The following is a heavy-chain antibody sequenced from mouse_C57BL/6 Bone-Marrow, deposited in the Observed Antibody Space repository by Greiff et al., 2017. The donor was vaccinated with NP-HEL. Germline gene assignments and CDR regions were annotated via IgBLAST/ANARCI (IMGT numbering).Heavy chain of an antibody. D-gene: IGHD2-2*01. V-gene: IGHV5-4*01. Sequence: EVNVVESGGGLVKPGGSLKLSCAASGFTFSSYAMSWVRQTPEKRLEWVATISDGGSYTYYTDNVKGRFTISRDNAKNNLYLQMSHLKSEDTAMYYCARDPRPMVTTTFAYWGQGTLVTVSA. CDR1: GFTFSSYA. CDR3: ARDPRPMVTTTFAY. CDR2: ISDGGSYT. J-gene: IGHJ3*01.